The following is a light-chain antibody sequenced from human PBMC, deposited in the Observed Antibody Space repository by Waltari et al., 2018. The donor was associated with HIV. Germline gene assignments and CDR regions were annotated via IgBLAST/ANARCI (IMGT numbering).Light chain of an antibody. CDR2: QDS. J-gene: IGLJ2*01. CDR3: QAWDSSPVV. CDR1: KLGDKY. Sequence: SYELTQPPSVSVSPGQTASITCSGDKLGDKYACWYQQNPGQSPVLVIYQDSKRPSGIPERFSGSNSGNTATLTISGTQAMDEADYYCQAWDSSPVVFGGGTKLTVL. V-gene: IGLV3-1*01.